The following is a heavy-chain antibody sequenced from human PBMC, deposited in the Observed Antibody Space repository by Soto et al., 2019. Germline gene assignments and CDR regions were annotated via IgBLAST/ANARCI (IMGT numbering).Heavy chain of an antibody. CDR1: GGSISSSSYY. Sequence: SETLSLTCTVSGGSISSSSYYLGWIRQPPGKGLEWIGSIYYSGSTYYNPSLKSRVTISVDTSKNQFSLKLSSVTAADTAVYYCARHARPNYYDSSGYAAWAGGPFDYWGQGTLVTAPQ. CDR3: ARHARPNYYDSSGYAAWAGGPFDY. D-gene: IGHD3-22*01. J-gene: IGHJ4*02. V-gene: IGHV4-39*01. CDR2: IYYSGST.